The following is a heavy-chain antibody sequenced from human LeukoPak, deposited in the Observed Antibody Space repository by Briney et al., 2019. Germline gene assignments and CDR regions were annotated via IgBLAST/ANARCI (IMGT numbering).Heavy chain of an antibody. Sequence: ASVKVSCKASGYTFTSYGISWVRQAPGQGLEWMGWISAYNGNTNYAQKLQGRVTMTTDTSTSTAYMELRSLRSDDTAVYYCARDDCSSTSCYTRSWFDPWGQGTLVTVSS. J-gene: IGHJ5*02. CDR2: ISAYNGNT. V-gene: IGHV1-18*01. CDR3: ARDDCSSTSCYTRSWFDP. D-gene: IGHD2-2*02. CDR1: GYTFTSYG.